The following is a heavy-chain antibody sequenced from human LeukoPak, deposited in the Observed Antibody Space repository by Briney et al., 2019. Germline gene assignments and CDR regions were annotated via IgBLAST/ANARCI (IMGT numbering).Heavy chain of an antibody. CDR3: AKDGYSYGDSTRYFDY. CDR2: ISDSGGST. CDR1: GFTFSSYA. Sequence: GGSLRLSCAASGFTFSSYAMSWVRQAPGKGLEWVSAISDSGGSTYYADSVKGRFTISRDNSKNTLYLPLNSLRAEDTAVYYCAKDGYSYGDSTRYFDYWGQGTLVTVSS. D-gene: IGHD5-18*01. J-gene: IGHJ4*02. V-gene: IGHV3-23*01.